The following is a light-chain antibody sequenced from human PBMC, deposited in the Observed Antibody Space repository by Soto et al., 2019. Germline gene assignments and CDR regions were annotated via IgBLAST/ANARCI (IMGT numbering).Light chain of an antibody. J-gene: IGKJ1*01. V-gene: IGKV3-15*01. CDR3: QQYNKWPWT. Sequence: EIVMTQSPGTLSVSPGDGATLSGRASQSVNSDLAWYQQKPGQVPSLLIYGASTRATGLPARFSGSGSATEFTLTISSLQSEDFAVYYCQQYNKWPWTFGQGTKVEIK. CDR2: GAS. CDR1: QSVNSD.